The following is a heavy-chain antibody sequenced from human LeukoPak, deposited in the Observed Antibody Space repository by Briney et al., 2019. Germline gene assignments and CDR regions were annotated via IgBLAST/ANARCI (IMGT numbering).Heavy chain of an antibody. J-gene: IGHJ4*02. CDR1: VVSIRSSSYY. D-gene: IGHD2-2*01. V-gene: IGHV4-39*01. CDR3: ARIVVPAAMSFDY. Sequence: HSETLSVTCTVSVVSIRSSSYYWGWIRQPPRKGLEWIGSIYYSGSTYYNPSLKSRVTISVDTSKNQFSLKLSSVTAADTAVYYCARIVVPAAMSFDYWGQGTLVTVSS. CDR2: IYYSGST.